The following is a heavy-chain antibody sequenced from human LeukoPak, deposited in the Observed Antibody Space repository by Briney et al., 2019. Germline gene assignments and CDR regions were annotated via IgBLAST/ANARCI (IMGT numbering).Heavy chain of an antibody. J-gene: IGHJ4*02. CDR2: IKHDGSEK. V-gene: IGHV3-7*03. CDR1: GFTLTYYW. Sequence: GSLRLSCAASGFTLTYYWMGWVRPAPGKGLEGVANIKHDGSEKYYVDSGKGRFTISRDNAKNSLYLQMNSLRAEDTAVYYCARVGGTTLVRGVDFWGQGTLVTVSS. CDR3: ARVGGTTLVRGVDF. D-gene: IGHD3-10*01.